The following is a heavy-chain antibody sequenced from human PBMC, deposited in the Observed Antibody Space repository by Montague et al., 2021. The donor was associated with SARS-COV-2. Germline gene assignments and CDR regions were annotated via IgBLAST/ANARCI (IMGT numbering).Heavy chain of an antibody. CDR1: GGSISSSSYF. J-gene: IGHJ4*02. CDR2: IYYSGST. V-gene: IGHV4-39*01. CDR3: ARAFIAAAGTTSFDY. Sequence: SETLYLTCTVSGGSISSSSYFWGWIRQPPGKGLVWIGSIYYSGSTYYNPSLKSRVTIYVDTSKNQFSLKLSSVTAADTAVYYCARAFIAAAGTTSFDYWGQGTLVTVSS. D-gene: IGHD6-13*01.